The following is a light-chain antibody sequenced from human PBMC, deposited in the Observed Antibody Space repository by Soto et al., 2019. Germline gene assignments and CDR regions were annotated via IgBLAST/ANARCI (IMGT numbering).Light chain of an antibody. CDR1: SSDVGGYNY. J-gene: IGLJ1*01. CDR3: NSYTSKSTGV. CDR2: EVS. V-gene: IGLV2-14*01. Sequence: QSVLTQPASVSGSPGQSITISCPGTSSDVGGYNYVSWYQQHPGKAPKLIIYEVSNRPSGVSNRFSGSKSGNTASLTISGLQAEDEADYYCNSYTSKSTGVFGTGTKLTVL.